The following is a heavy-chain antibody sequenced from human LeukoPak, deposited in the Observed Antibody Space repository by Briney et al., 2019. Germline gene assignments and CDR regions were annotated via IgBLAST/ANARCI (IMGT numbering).Heavy chain of an antibody. CDR3: ARGWWELHY. J-gene: IGHJ4*02. Sequence: PGGSLRLSCAASGFTFSSYEMNWVRQAPGKGLEWVSYVSSSGSTIYYADSVKGRFTISRDNAKNSLYLQMNSLRAEDTAVYYCARGWWELHYWGQGTLVTVSS. CDR1: GFTFSSYE. D-gene: IGHD1-26*01. CDR2: VSSSGSTI. V-gene: IGHV3-48*03.